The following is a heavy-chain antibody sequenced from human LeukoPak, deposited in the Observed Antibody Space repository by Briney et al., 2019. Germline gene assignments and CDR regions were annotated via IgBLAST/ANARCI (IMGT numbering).Heavy chain of an antibody. J-gene: IGHJ4*02. D-gene: IGHD2-8*01. V-gene: IGHV1-69*05. CDR3: ARDRVSLGYCTNGVCSTTSYFDY. CDR2: IIPIFGTA. Sequence: SVKVSCKASGGTFSSYAISLVRQAPGQGLEWMGGIIPIFGTANYAQKFQGRVTITTDESTSTAYMELSSLRSEDMAVYYCARDRVSLGYCTNGVCSTTSYFDYWGQGTLVTVSS. CDR1: GGTFSSYA.